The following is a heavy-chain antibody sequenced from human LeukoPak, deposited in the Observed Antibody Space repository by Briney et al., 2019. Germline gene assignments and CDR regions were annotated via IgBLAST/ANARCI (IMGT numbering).Heavy chain of an antibody. Sequence: RPGRSLRLSCAASGFTFSSYGMHWVRQAAGKGLEWVAVISYDGSNKYYADSVKGRFTISRDNSKNTLYLQINSLRPEDTAVYYCAKGTHSSSGGYYFDYWGQGTLVTVSS. CDR3: AKGTHSSSGGYYFDY. V-gene: IGHV3-30*18. D-gene: IGHD6-13*01. J-gene: IGHJ4*02. CDR2: ISYDGSNK. CDR1: GFTFSSYG.